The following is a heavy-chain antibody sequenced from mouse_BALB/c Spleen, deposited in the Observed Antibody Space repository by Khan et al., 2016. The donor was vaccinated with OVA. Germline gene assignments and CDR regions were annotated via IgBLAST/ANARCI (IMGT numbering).Heavy chain of an antibody. Sequence: DLVKPGDSVKLSCKASGYTFTSYWINWIKQRPGQGLEWIGRIAPGSGSSSYNEMFKGKATLTLDTSSRTAYIQISSLSSEESAVYFCASENDYGRTCYAMDYWGQGTSVTVSS. CDR3: ASENDYGRTCYAMDY. D-gene: IGHD1-1*01. V-gene: IGHV1S41*01. CDR2: IAPGSGSS. J-gene: IGHJ4*01. CDR1: GYTFTSYW.